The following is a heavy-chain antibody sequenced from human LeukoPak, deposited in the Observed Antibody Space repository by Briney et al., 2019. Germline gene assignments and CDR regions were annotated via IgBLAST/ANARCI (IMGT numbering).Heavy chain of an antibody. CDR1: GGSISTYY. CDR2: IYYSGST. V-gene: IGHV4-59*01. D-gene: IGHD3-10*01. J-gene: IGHJ5*02. CDR3: ARSIIRGVISPFDP. Sequence: SETLSLTRTVSGGSISTYYWSWIRQPPGKGLEWIGYIYYSGSTNYNPSLKNRVTISVDTSKNQFSLKLSSVTAADTAVYYCARSIIRGVISPFDPWGQGTLVTVSS.